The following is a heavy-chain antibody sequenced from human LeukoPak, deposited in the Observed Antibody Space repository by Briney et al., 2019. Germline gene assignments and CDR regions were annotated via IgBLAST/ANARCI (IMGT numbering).Heavy chain of an antibody. CDR2: INTKGET. V-gene: IGHV4-4*09. D-gene: IGHD2-21*01. Sequence: SETLSLTCTVSGVSMSAYQWSWVRQSPEKGLEWLGCINTKGETSYNPSLNSRVTTSVDTSKSQFSLRLTSVTAADTAVYYCATSNDAKIAPFDHWGQGAPVTVSS. CDR1: GVSMSAYQ. J-gene: IGHJ4*02. CDR3: ATSNDAKIAPFDH.